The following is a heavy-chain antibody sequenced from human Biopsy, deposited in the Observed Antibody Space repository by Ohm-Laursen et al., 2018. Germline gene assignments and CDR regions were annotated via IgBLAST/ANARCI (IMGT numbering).Heavy chain of an antibody. J-gene: IGHJ3*02. CDR2: LWYDGTNK. CDR3: ARPTNARAGGAPFDI. CDR1: GLSFSSYG. Sequence: SLRLSCAASGLSFSSYGMHWVRQAQGTGLERVAVLWYDGTNKYYADSVKGRFTISRDNSKNTLYLQMNSLRAEDTAMYYCARPTNARAGGAPFDIWGQGTMVTVSS. V-gene: IGHV3-33*01. D-gene: IGHD1-1*01.